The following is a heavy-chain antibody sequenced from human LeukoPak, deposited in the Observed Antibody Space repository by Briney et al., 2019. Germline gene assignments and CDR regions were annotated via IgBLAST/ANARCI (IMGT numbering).Heavy chain of an antibody. J-gene: IGHJ4*02. D-gene: IGHD2-2*01. CDR3: AREYCSSTSCYEYYFDY. V-gene: IGHV1-2*02. Sequence: ASVKVSCKASGYTFTGYYMHWVRQAPGQGLEWMGWINPNSGGTNYAQKFQGRVTMTRDTSISTAYMELSRLRSDDTAVYYRAREYCSSTSCYEYYFDYWGQGTLVTVSS. CDR1: GYTFTGYY. CDR2: INPNSGGT.